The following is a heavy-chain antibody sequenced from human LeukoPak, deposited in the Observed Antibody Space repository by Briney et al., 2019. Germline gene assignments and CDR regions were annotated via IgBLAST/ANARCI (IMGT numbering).Heavy chain of an antibody. J-gene: IGHJ6*03. CDR3: AREGHSSGWGSYLNYYYYMDV. D-gene: IGHD6-19*01. V-gene: IGHV3-74*01. CDR1: GFTFSSYW. Sequence: GGSLRLSCAASGFTFSSYWMHWVRQAPGKGLVWVSRINSDGSSTSYADSVKGRFTISRDNAKNTLYLQMNSLRAEDTAVYYCAREGHSSGWGSYLNYYYYMDVWGKGTTVTISS. CDR2: INSDGSST.